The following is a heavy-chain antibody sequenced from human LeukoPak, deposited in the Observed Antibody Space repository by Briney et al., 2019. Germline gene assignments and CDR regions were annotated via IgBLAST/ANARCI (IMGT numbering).Heavy chain of an antibody. CDR1: GGSISSSSYY. CDR2: IYYSGST. V-gene: IGHV4-61*05. CDR3: ARATYYYGSGSYWDYYYYMDV. J-gene: IGHJ6*03. D-gene: IGHD3-10*01. Sequence: KTSETLSLTCTVSGGSISSSSYYWGWIRQPPGKGLEWIGYIYYSGSTNYNPSLKSRVTISVDTSKNQFSLKLSSVTAADTAVYYCARATYYYGSGSYWDYYYYMDVWGKGTTVTISS.